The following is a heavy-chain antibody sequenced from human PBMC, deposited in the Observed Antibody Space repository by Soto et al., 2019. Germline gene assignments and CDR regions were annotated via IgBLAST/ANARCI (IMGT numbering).Heavy chain of an antibody. J-gene: IGHJ4*02. V-gene: IGHV3-21*01. Sequence: EVQLVESGGGLVKPGGSLRLSCAGCGFTFSSSTMTWVRQAPGKGLEWVSSISSSSSYIYQPDSLKGRFTISRDNAKKSVFLEMSSLRAEDTAVYYCARDLGELYTIWGQGTLVSVSS. D-gene: IGHD3-10*01. CDR1: GFTFSSST. CDR2: ISSSSSYI. CDR3: ARDLGELYTI.